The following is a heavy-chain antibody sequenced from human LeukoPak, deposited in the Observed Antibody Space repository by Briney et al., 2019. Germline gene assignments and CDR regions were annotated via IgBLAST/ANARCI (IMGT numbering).Heavy chain of an antibody. CDR3: AKRTMSAFDS. V-gene: IGHV3-23*01. J-gene: IGHJ4*02. CDR1: GFTFRTYA. Sequence: GGSLRLSCPASGFTFRTYAMNWVRQAPGKGLEWLSGISGSGNGTYYADSVKGRFIISRDNSKNMVYLQMNSLTVEDAATYYCAKRTMSAFDSWGQGTLLIVSS. D-gene: IGHD5-24*01. CDR2: ISGSGNGT.